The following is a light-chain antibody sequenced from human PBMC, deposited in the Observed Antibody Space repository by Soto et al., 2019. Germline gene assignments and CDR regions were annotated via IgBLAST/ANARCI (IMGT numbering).Light chain of an antibody. CDR3: LAATGSITYV. J-gene: IGLJ1*01. CDR2: EVS. V-gene: IGLV2-14*01. Sequence: QSVLAQPSSVAGSPGQSITISCTGTSSDVGGFNYVSWYQQVPGKAPKLLIYEVSNRPSGVSNRFSGSKSGNTASLTSSGLQDEEEADYYCLAATGSITYVFGSGTNLTFL. CDR1: SSDVGGFNY.